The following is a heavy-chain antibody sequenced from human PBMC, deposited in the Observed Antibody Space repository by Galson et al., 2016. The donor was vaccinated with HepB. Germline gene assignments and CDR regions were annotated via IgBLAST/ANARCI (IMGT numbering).Heavy chain of an antibody. CDR3: ARDERPSSLWFREEKYFYSYGMDV. Sequence: SLRLPCAAPGFSFSDWTMNWVRQAPGKGLEWVSYISTMGSTIKYADSVKGRFTVSRDNAKNTLYLQLNSLRDDDTAVYYCARDERPSSLWFREEKYFYSYGMDVWGQGTTVTVSS. D-gene: IGHD3-10*01. CDR2: ISTMGSTI. V-gene: IGHV3-48*02. J-gene: IGHJ6*02. CDR1: GFSFSDWT.